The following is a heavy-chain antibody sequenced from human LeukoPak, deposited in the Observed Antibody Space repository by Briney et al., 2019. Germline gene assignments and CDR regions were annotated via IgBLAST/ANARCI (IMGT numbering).Heavy chain of an antibody. J-gene: IGHJ4*02. CDR1: GDSITSGGYS. CDR2: IYYSGST. CDR3: ARHSIFYGFSYFDY. V-gene: IGHV4-31*03. D-gene: IGHD3-3*01. Sequence: SQTLSLTCTVSGDSITSGGYSWSWIRQHPGKGLEWIGYIYYSGSTYSNPSLKSRVTISVDTSKNHFSLKLTSVTAADTAVYYCARHSIFYGFSYFDYWGQGILVSVSS.